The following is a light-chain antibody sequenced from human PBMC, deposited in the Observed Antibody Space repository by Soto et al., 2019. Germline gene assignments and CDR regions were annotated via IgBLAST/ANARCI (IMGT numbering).Light chain of an antibody. CDR3: ASWDDSLNGGV. Sequence: QSVLTQPPSASGTPGQRVTISCSGSSSNIGTKTVTWYQQLPGTAPKLLIYNNNQRPSGVPDRVSGSKSGTSASLAISGLQSEDEADYYCASWDDSLNGGVFGGGTKLTVL. V-gene: IGLV1-44*01. CDR1: SSNIGTKT. J-gene: IGLJ3*02. CDR2: NNN.